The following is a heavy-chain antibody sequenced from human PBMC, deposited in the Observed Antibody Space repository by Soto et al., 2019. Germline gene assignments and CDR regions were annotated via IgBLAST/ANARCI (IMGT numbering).Heavy chain of an antibody. CDR2: IYWNGEK. CDR3: AHRIAAPGRTLDY. V-gene: IGHV2-5*01. CDR1: GFSLRTDAVG. D-gene: IGHD6-13*01. Sequence: QITLKESGPTLVRPTQTLTLTCTVSGFSLRTDAVGVAWIRQSPGKALEWLGIIYWNGEKRYKSALQTRLTITRDTSKNQVVLTMTDMATLDTATYFCAHRIAAPGRTLDYWGKGVLVTVSS. J-gene: IGHJ4*02.